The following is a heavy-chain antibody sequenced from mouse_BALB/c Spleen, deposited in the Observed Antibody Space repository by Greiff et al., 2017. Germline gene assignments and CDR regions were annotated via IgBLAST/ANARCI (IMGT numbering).Heavy chain of an antibody. CDR1: GFTFNTYA. Sequence: EVMLQESGGGLVQPKGSLKLSCAASGFTFNTYAMNWVRQAPGKGLEWVARIRSKSNNYATYYADSVKDRFTISRDDSQSMLYLQMNNLKTEDTAMYYCVNGNPFAYWGQGTLVTVSA. CDR3: VNGNPFAY. V-gene: IGHV10-1*02. J-gene: IGHJ3*01. D-gene: IGHD2-1*01. CDR2: IRSKSNNYAT.